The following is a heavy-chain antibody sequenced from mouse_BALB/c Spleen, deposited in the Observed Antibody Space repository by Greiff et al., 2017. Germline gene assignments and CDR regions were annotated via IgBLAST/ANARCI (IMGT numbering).Heavy chain of an antibody. D-gene: IGHD2-10*02. Sequence: EVQRVESGAELVKPGASVKLSCTASGFNIKDTYMHWVKQRPEQGLEWIGRIDPANGNTKYDPKFQGKATITADTSSNTAYLQLSSLTSEDTAVYYCARGGYGNYFYAMDYWGQGTSVTVSS. CDR1: GFNIKDTY. CDR2: IDPANGNT. J-gene: IGHJ4*01. CDR3: ARGGYGNYFYAMDY. V-gene: IGHV14-3*02.